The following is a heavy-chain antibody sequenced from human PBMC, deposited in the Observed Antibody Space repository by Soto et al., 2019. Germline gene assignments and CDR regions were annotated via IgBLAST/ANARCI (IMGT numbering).Heavy chain of an antibody. Sequence: QVQLVESGGGLVKPGGSLRLSCAASGFTVSDYYMSWIRQAPGKGLEWVSYISSSGPTMYYADSVKGRFTISRDNAKNSPYLQINSLRAEDTAVYYCAIAHGGEYFQHWGQGTLVTVSS. CDR3: AIAHGGEYFQH. V-gene: IGHV3-11*01. D-gene: IGHD3-10*01. J-gene: IGHJ1*01. CDR2: ISSSGPTM. CDR1: GFTVSDYY.